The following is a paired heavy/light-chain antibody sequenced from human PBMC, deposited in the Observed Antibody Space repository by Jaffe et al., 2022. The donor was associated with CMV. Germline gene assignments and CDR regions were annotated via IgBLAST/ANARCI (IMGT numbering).Heavy chain of an antibody. CDR3: VKGSSYSKSAYYGMDV. Sequence: EMQLVESGGAVVQPGGSLRLSCAASGFNFADYTMHWVRQAPGKGPEWVSLFSWDAIITEYADSVTGRFTISRDNSKKSLFLQMDSLRIEDTGLYYCVKGSSYSKSAYYGMDVWGQGTTVTVSS. D-gene: IGHD1-26*01. J-gene: IGHJ6*02. V-gene: IGHV3-43*01. CDR2: FSWDAIIT. CDR1: GFNFADYT.
Light chain of an antibody. J-gene: IGKJ1*01. CDR2: AAS. CDR1: QSVSGY. Sequence: DIRMTQSPSSLSASVGDRVTITCRASQSVSGYLHWYQQTPGKAPKLLIYAASNLQSGVPSRFSGSGSGTDFTLTISSLHPEDFATYYCQQSYSTPTFGQGTKVGIK. CDR3: QQSYSTPT. V-gene: IGKV1-39*01.